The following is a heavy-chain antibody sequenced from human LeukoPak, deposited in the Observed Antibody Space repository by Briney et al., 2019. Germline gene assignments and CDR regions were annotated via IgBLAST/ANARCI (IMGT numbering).Heavy chain of an antibody. CDR1: GGSISSGGYY. CDR3: ARDINTYFDY. Sequence: SETLSLTCTVSGGSISSGGYYWSWIRQHPGKGLEWIGYIYYSGSTYYNPSLKSRVTISVDTSKNQFSLKLSSVTAADTAVYYCARDINTYFDYWGQGTLVTVSS. J-gene: IGHJ4*02. CDR2: IYYSGST. V-gene: IGHV4-31*03.